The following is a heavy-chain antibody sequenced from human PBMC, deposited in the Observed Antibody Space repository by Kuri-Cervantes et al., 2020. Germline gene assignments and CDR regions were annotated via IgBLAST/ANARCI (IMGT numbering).Heavy chain of an antibody. CDR1: GGSISSSSYY. CDR3: ARVTRRRGYSYGYVGKDEHFDY. V-gene: IGHV4-39*01. D-gene: IGHD5-18*01. J-gene: IGHJ4*02. CDR2: IYYSGST. Sequence: SETLSLTCSVSGGSISSSSYYWAWIRQPPGKGLEWIGSIYYSGSTYYNPSLKSRVTISADTSKNQFSLKLRSVTAADTAVYYCARVTRRRGYSYGYVGKDEHFDYWGQGTLVTVSS.